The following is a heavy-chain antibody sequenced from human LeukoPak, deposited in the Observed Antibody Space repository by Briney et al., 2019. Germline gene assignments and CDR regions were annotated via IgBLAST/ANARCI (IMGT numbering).Heavy chain of an antibody. CDR3: ARETFRALRPNYGSAGFDY. D-gene: IGHD3-16*01. Sequence: GASVKVSCKASGGTFSSYAISWVRQAPGQGLEWMGGIIPIFGTANYAQKFQGRVTITTDESTSTAYMELSSLRSEDTAVYYCARETFRALRPNYGSAGFDYWGQGTLVTVSS. V-gene: IGHV1-69*05. J-gene: IGHJ4*02. CDR2: IIPIFGTA. CDR1: GGTFSSYA.